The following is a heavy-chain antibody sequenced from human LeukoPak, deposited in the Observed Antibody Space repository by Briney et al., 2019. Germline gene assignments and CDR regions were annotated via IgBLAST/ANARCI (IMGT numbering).Heavy chain of an antibody. CDR2: ISRSGDIR. J-gene: IGHJ4*02. V-gene: IGHV3-48*03. D-gene: IGHD6-19*01. CDR3: AREVEAVDDC. Sequence: GGSLRLSCVASGFTFSSYEMNWVRQAPGKGLEWLSYISRSGDIRYSADSVKGRFTISRDNAKNSLYLQMNSLRAEDTAVYDCAREVEAVDDCWGQGILVTVSS. CDR1: GFTFSSYE.